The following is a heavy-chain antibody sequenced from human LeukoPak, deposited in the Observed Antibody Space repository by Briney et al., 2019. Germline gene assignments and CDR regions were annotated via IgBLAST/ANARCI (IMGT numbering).Heavy chain of an antibody. J-gene: IGHJ4*02. CDR3: ANGARGAY. D-gene: IGHD4-17*01. V-gene: IGHV3-7*05. CDR2: IKEDGSEK. CDR1: GFTFRTAW. Sequence: GGSLRLSCAASGFTFRTAWMSGVRQAPGRGPEYMANIKEDGSEKYYAISVRGRFTISRDNANSTLFLQMSSLRVDDTAVYYCANGARGAYWGQGTLVTVSS.